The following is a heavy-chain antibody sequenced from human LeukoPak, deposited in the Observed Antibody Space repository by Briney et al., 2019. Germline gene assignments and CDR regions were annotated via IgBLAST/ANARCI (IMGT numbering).Heavy chain of an antibody. J-gene: IGHJ6*03. CDR1: GFTFSSYS. V-gene: IGHV3-48*01. D-gene: IGHD3-16*01. CDR2: ISSSSSTI. CDR3: GRAGGGGRRGWGGGYYYYYMDV. Sequence: TGGSLRLSCAASGFTFSSYSMNWVRQAPGKGLEWVSYISSSSSTIYYADSVKGRFTISRDNAKNSLYLQMNSLRAEDTAVYYCGRAGGGGRRGWGGGYYYYYMDVWGKGTTVTVSS.